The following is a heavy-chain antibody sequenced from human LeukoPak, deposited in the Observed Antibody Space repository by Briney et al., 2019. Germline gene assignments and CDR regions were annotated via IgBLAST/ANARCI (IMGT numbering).Heavy chain of an antibody. V-gene: IGHV3-30*05. CDR1: GFIYSRYS. CDR3: ARVASSSSWYGGSYYYYMDV. J-gene: IGHJ6*03. Sequence: GGSLRLSCAASGFIYSRYSMNWVRQAPGKGLEWVAVISYDGSNKYYADSVKGRFTISRDNSKNTLYLQMNSLRAEDTAVYYCARVASSSSWYGGSYYYYMDVWGKGTTVTVSS. CDR2: ISYDGSNK. D-gene: IGHD6-13*01.